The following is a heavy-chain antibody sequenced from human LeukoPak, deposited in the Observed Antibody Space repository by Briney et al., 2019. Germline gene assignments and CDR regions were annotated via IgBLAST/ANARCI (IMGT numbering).Heavy chain of an antibody. J-gene: IGHJ3*02. CDR2: IYYSGST. CDR3: ARHSYYYDSSGYSSAFDI. D-gene: IGHD3-22*01. V-gene: IGHV4-59*08. CDR1: GGSISSYY. Sequence: SETLSLTSTVSGGSISSYYWSWIRQPPGKGLEWIGYIYYSGSTNYNPSLKSRVTISVDTSKNQFSLKLSSVTAADTAVYYCARHSYYYDSSGYSSAFDIWGQGTMVTVSS.